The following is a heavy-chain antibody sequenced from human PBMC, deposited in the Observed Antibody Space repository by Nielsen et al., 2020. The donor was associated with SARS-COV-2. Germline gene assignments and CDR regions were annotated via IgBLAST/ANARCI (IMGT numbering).Heavy chain of an antibody. J-gene: IGHJ4*02. D-gene: IGHD6-19*01. V-gene: IGHV3-30-3*01. Sequence: GESLKISCAASGFTFSSYAMHWVRQAPGKGLEWVAVISYDGSNKYYADSVKGRFTISRDNSKNTLYLQMNSLRAEDTAVYYCAKLYSSGWYSDYWGQGTLVTVSS. CDR3: AKLYSSGWYSDY. CDR1: GFTFSSYA. CDR2: ISYDGSNK.